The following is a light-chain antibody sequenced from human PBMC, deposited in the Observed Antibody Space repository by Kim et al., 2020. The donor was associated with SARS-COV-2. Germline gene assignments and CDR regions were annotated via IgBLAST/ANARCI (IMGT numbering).Light chain of an antibody. CDR3: QQYYTTPPPT. CDR2: WAS. CDR1: QSVLSSSNNYDY. Sequence: NINCKYSQSVLSSSNNYDYLAWYQQKPGQPPKLLIYWASTRESGVPDRFSGSGSGTDFTLTISSLQAEDVAVYYCQQYYTTPPPTFGGGTKVDIK. J-gene: IGKJ4*01. V-gene: IGKV4-1*01.